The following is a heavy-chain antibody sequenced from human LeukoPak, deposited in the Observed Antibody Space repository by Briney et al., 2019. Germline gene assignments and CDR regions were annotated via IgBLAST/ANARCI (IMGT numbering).Heavy chain of an antibody. J-gene: IGHJ4*02. CDR3: ATDYRLWSRYPPFFDY. D-gene: IGHD3-16*02. Sequence: RASVKVSCKVSGYTLTELSMHWVRQAPGKGLEWMGGFDPEDGETIYAQKFQGRVTMTEDTSTDTAYMELSSLRSEDTAVYYCATDYRLWSRYPPFFDYWGQGTLVTVSS. V-gene: IGHV1-24*01. CDR2: FDPEDGET. CDR1: GYTLTELS.